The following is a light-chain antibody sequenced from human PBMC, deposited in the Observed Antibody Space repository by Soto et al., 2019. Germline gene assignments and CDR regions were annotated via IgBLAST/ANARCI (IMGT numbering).Light chain of an antibody. CDR3: QQRSNWPPIT. CDR2: GAS. J-gene: IGKJ5*01. Sequence: DIVLTQSPGTLSLSPGERATLSCRAIQSVISSYLAWYQQKPGQPPSLLIYGASSRASGIPDRFSGSGSGTDFILTISRLEPEDFAIYYCQQRSNWPPITFGQGTRLEIK. V-gene: IGKV3D-20*02. CDR1: QSVISSY.